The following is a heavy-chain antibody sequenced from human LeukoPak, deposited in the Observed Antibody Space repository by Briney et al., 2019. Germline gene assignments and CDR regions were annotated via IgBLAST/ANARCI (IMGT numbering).Heavy chain of an antibody. Sequence: GASVKVSCKASGYTFTGYYMHWVRQAPGQGLEWMGRISSNSGGTNYAQKFQGRVTMTRDTSISTAYMELSSLISDDTAVYYCARENTIFGVDYWGQGTLVTVSS. CDR2: ISSNSGGT. V-gene: IGHV1-2*06. J-gene: IGHJ4*02. CDR1: GYTFTGYY. CDR3: ARENTIFGVDY. D-gene: IGHD3-3*01.